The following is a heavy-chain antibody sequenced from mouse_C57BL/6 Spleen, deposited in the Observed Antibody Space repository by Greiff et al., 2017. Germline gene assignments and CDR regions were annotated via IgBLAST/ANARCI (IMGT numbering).Heavy chain of an antibody. V-gene: IGHV1-63*01. CDR3: ARGSNYYCGY. CDR1: GYTFTNYW. Sequence: VQLQQSGAELVRPGTSVKMSCKASGYTFTNYWIGWAKQRPGHGLEWIGDIYPGGGYTNYNEKFKGKATLTADKSSSAAYMQFSSLTSEDSAIYYCARGSNYYCGYRGEGTTLTVSS. J-gene: IGHJ2*01. D-gene: IGHD2-5*01. CDR2: IYPGGGYT.